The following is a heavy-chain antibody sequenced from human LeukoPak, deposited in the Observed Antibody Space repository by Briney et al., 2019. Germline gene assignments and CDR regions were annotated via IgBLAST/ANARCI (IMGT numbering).Heavy chain of an antibody. V-gene: IGHV3-30*18. CDR3: AKDSGSGGYYYGGDF. D-gene: IGHD3-22*01. CDR2: ISCDGSNK. CDR1: GFTFSSYG. J-gene: IGHJ4*02. Sequence: GGSLRLSCAASGFTFSSYGMHWVRPAPGKGLEGVAVISCDGSNKYYADSVKGRFTISRDNSKNTLYLQMNSLRAEDTAVYYCAKDSGSGGYYYGGDFWGQGTLVTVSS.